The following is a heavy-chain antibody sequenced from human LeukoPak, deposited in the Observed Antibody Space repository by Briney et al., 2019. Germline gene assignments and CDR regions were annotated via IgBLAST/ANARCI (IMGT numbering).Heavy chain of an antibody. Sequence: GGSLRLSCAASGFTFSNYAMHWVRQAPGEGLEWVALTSYDGSNKYYADSVKGRFTISRDNSKNTLYLQMNSLRAEDTAVYYCAKGLSMVATTGFDYWGQGTLVTVSS. D-gene: IGHD5-12*01. V-gene: IGHV3-30*18. CDR3: AKGLSMVATTGFDY. CDR1: GFTFSNYA. CDR2: TSYDGSNK. J-gene: IGHJ4*02.